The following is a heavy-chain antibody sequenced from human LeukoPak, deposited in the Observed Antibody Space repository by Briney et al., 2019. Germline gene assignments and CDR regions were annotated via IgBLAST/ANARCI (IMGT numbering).Heavy chain of an antibody. CDR3: LGGVVGI. CDR2: ISISGTSI. J-gene: IGHJ4*02. V-gene: IGHV3-48*01. CDR1: EFSFSSHS. Sequence: GGSLRLSCEAFEFSFSSHSWNWVRQAPGKGLEWVSHISISGTSIYYADSVKGRFTISRDNAKNSVYLQMNSLRVEDTAVYYCLGGVVGIRGQGTLVTVSS. D-gene: IGHD1-26*01.